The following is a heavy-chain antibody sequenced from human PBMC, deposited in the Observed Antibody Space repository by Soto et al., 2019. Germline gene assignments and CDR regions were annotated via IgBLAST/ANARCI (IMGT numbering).Heavy chain of an antibody. CDR2: IYYSGST. J-gene: IGHJ4*02. V-gene: IGHV4-59*01. D-gene: IGHD3-16*01. CDR3: ARVWGYAFDY. CDR1: GGSISSYY. Sequence: QVQLQESGPGLVKSSETLSLTCTVSGGSISSYYWSWIRQPPGKGLAWIGYIYYSGSTNYNPSLKSRVTISVDTSKNQFSLKLSSVTAADTAVYYCARVWGYAFDYWGQGTLVTVSS.